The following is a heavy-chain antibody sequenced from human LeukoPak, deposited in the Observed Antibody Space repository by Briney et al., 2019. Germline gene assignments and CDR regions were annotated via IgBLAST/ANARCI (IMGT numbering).Heavy chain of an antibody. CDR1: GGSISSYY. D-gene: IGHD3-3*01. CDR3: ARVSTIFGVVTP. J-gene: IGHJ5*02. V-gene: IGHV4-59*01. CDR2: IYYSGST. Sequence: PSETLSLTCTVSGGSISSYYWNWIRQPPGKGLEWIGYIYYSGSTNYNPSLKSRVTISVDTSKNQFSLKLSSVTAADTAVYYCARVSTIFGVVTPWGQGTLVTVSS.